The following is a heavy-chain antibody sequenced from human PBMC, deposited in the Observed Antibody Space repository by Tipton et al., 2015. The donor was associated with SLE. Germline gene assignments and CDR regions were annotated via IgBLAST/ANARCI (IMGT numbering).Heavy chain of an antibody. D-gene: IGHD2-8*02. V-gene: IGHV4-59*12. CDR2: IHHSGST. CDR3: ARMDCTGGVCYRGYFYGMDV. Sequence: GLVKPSETLSLTCTVSGGSISSYYWSWIRQPPGKGLEWIGYIHHSGSTNYNPSLKSRLTISVDTSKNQFSLKLNSVTAADTAVYYCARMDCTGGVCYRGYFYGMDVWGQGTTVTVSS. J-gene: IGHJ6*02. CDR1: GGSISSYY.